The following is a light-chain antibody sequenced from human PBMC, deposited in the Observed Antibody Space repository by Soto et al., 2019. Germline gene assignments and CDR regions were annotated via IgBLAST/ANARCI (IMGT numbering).Light chain of an antibody. Sequence: EIVLTQSPGTLSLSPGEGATLSCRASQSVSSSYIAWYQQRPGQTPSLLIYGASTRAPGIPDRFSGSGSGTHFTLTISRLEPGDCAVYYCQHFGGTTFTFGQGTRLEIK. V-gene: IGKV3-20*01. CDR3: QHFGGTTFT. J-gene: IGKJ5*01. CDR2: GAS. CDR1: QSVSSSY.